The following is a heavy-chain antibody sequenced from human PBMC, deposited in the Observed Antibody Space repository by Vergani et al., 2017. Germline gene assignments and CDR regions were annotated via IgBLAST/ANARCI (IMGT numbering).Heavy chain of an antibody. CDR2: ISGSGGST. Sequence: EVQLLESGGGLVQPGGSLRLSCAASGFTFSSYAMSWVRQAPGKGLEWVSAISGSGGSTYYADSVKGRFTISRDTSKNTLYLQMNSLRAEDTAVYYCAKDQVDGGSYRTDAFDIWGQGTMVTVSS. D-gene: IGHD1-26*01. J-gene: IGHJ3*02. CDR3: AKDQVDGGSYRTDAFDI. V-gene: IGHV3-23*01. CDR1: GFTFSSYA.